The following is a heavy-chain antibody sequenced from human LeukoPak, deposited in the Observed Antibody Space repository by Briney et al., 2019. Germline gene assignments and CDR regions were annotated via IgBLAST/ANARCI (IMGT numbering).Heavy chain of an antibody. V-gene: IGHV3-30-3*01. CDR1: GFTFSSYA. J-gene: IGHJ4*02. CDR3: ARPLWFGELSSGGLDY. Sequence: PGGSLRLSCAASGFTFSSYAMHWVRQAPGKGLEWVAVISYDGSNKYYADSVKGRFTISRDNSKNTLYLQMNSLRAEDTAVYYCARPLWFGELSSGGLDYWGQGTLVTVSS. CDR2: ISYDGSNK. D-gene: IGHD3-10*01.